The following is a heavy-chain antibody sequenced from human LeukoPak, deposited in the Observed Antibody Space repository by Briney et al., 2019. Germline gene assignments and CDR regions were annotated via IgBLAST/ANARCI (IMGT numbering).Heavy chain of an antibody. V-gene: IGHV3-7*01. CDR2: IKQDGSEK. Sequence: GGSLRLSCTASGFTFSSYWMSWVRQAPGKGLEWVANIKQDGSEKYYVDSVKGRSTISRDNAKNSLYLQMNSLRAEDTAVYYCARDKILGATLFDCWGQGTLVTVSS. CDR1: GFTFSSYW. J-gene: IGHJ4*02. CDR3: ARDKILGATLFDC. D-gene: IGHD2/OR15-2a*01.